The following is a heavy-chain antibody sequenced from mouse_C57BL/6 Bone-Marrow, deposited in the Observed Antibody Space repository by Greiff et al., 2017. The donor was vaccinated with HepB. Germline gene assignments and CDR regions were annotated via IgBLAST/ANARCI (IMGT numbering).Heavy chain of an antibody. J-gene: IGHJ2*01. D-gene: IGHD2-10*02. CDR3: ARSPLYGNYRDY. Sequence: QVQLQQPGAELVKPGASVKMSCKASGYTFTSYWITWVKQRPGQGLEWIGDIYPGSGSTNYNEKFKSKATLTVDTSSSTAYMQLSSLTSADSVVYYCARSPLYGNYRDYWGQGTTLTVSS. V-gene: IGHV1-55*01. CDR2: IYPGSGST. CDR1: GYTFTSYW.